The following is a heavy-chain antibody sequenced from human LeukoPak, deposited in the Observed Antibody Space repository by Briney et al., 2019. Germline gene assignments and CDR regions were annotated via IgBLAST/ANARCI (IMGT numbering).Heavy chain of an antibody. Sequence: SETLSLTCTVSGGSISSNSYYWGWFRQPPGKALEWIGSIHSSGSTYYNPSLKSRVTISLDTSKNHFSLKLSSVTAADTAVYYCARGPTYQPIDFWGQGTLVTVSS. V-gene: IGHV4-39*02. CDR1: GGSISSNSYY. D-gene: IGHD2-2*01. CDR3: ARGPTYQPIDF. J-gene: IGHJ4*02. CDR2: IHSSGST.